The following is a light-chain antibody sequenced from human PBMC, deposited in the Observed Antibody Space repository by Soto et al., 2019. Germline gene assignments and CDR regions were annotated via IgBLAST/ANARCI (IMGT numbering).Light chain of an antibody. CDR2: GAS. CDR1: QSVSNNY. Sequence: EIVLTPSPGTLSLSPVERATLSCRASQSVSNNYLAWYQQKPGQAPRLLIYGASNRATGIPDRFSGSGSGTDFTLTISRLEPEDVAVYYCQQYGSSGTFGQGTKVDIK. V-gene: IGKV3-20*01. J-gene: IGKJ1*01. CDR3: QQYGSSGT.